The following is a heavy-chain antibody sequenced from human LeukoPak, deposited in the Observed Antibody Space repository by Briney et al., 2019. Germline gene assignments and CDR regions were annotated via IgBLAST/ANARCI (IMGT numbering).Heavy chain of an antibody. CDR3: ARWPRILAAGSYFFDY. D-gene: IGHD6-13*01. Sequence: PGGSLRLSCAASGFSFKDYYYSWIRQAPGKGLEWVSFINVNGGAMYYADFVKGRFTISRENAQNSVYLEMNSLRDEDTAVYYCARWPRILAAGSYFFDYWGQGSLVTVSS. CDR2: INVNGGAM. J-gene: IGHJ4*02. CDR1: GFSFKDYY. V-gene: IGHV3-11*01.